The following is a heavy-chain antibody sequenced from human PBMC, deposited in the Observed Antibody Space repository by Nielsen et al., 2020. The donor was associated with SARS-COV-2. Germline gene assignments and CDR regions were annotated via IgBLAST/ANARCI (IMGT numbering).Heavy chain of an antibody. J-gene: IGHJ4*02. CDR1: GFTFDDHV. CDR3: AKDIGYSSGGSDY. V-gene: IGHV3-9*01. CDR2: ISWNSGSI. Sequence: SLKISCAASGFTFDDHVMHWVRQAPGKGLEWVSGISWNSGSIGYADSVKGRFTISRDNAKNSLYLQMNSLRAEDTALYYCAKDIGYSSGGSDYWGQGTLVTVSS. D-gene: IGHD6-19*01.